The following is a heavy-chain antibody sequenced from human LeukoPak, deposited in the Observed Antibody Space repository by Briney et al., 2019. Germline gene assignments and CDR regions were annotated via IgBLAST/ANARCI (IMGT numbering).Heavy chain of an antibody. D-gene: IGHD2-8*01. V-gene: IGHV3-23*01. CDR3: ATYLRQGLGYYYGMGV. J-gene: IGHJ6*02. CDR2: ISGSGGST. CDR1: GFTFSSYA. Sequence: SGGSLRLSCAASGFTFSSYAMSWVRQAPGKGLEWVSAISGSGGSTYYADSVKGRFTISRDNSKNTLYLQMNSLRAEDTAVYYCATYLRQGLGYYYGMGVWGQGTTVTVSS.